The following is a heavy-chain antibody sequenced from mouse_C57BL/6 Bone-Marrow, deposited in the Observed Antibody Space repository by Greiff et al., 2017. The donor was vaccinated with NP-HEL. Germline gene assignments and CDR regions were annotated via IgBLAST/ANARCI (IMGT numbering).Heavy chain of an antibody. D-gene: IGHD2-1*01. J-gene: IGHJ4*01. CDR3: ARHGGNLYYYAMDY. Sequence: EVKLMESGGGLVQPGGSLKLSCAASGFTFSDYYMYWVRQTPEKRLEWVAYISNGGGSTYYPDTVKGRCTISRDNAKNTLYLQMSRLKSEDTAMYYCARHGGNLYYYAMDYWGQGTSVTVSS. V-gene: IGHV5-12*01. CDR1: GFTFSDYY. CDR2: ISNGGGST.